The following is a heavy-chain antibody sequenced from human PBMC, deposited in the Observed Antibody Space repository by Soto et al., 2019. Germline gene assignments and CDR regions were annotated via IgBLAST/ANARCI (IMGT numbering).Heavy chain of an antibody. CDR3: ATGPYCSSTSCYSSGAFDI. CDR2: IWYDGSNK. Sequence: GGSLRLACAASGFTFSSYGMHWVRQAPGKGLEWVAVIWYDGSNKYYADSVKGRFTISRDNSKNTLYLQMNSLRAEDTAVYYCATGPYCSSTSCYSSGAFDIWGQGTMVTVS. J-gene: IGHJ3*02. V-gene: IGHV3-33*01. CDR1: GFTFSSYG. D-gene: IGHD2-2*01.